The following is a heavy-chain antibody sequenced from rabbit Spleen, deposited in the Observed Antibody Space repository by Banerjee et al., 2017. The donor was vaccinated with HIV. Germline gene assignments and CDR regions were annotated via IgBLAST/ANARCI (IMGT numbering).Heavy chain of an antibody. CDR1: GFSFSSRFY. J-gene: IGHJ3*01. CDR2: IDSGGSADT. Sequence: QSLEESGGDLVKPGASLTLTCTASGFSFSSRFYMCWVRQAPGKGLEWIACIDSGGSADTYYANWAKGRFTISKTSSTTVTLQMTSLTAADTATYFCARDGDSSGVLYLNLWGQGTLVTVS. D-gene: IGHD1-1*01. V-gene: IGHV1S40*01. CDR3: ARDGDSSGVLYLNL.